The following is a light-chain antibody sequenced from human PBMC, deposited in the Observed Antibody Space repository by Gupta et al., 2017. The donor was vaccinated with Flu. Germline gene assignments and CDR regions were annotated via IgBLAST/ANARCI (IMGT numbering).Light chain of an antibody. CDR2: KAS. CDR3: QQYEAYPLT. J-gene: IGKJ4*01. CDR1: HSTSSW. V-gene: IGKV1-5*03. Sequence: DIQMTQSPPTLSASAGDRVTITCRAIHSTSSWLDWYQQKPGKAPKLLIYKASILESGVPSRFSGSGSGTEFTLIISSLQPDDLAAYYCQQYEAYPLTFGGGTKVEIK.